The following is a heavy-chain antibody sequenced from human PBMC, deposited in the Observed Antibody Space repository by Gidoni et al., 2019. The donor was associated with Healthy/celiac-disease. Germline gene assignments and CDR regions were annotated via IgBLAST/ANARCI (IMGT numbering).Heavy chain of an antibody. J-gene: IGHJ5*02. CDR3: ARGQNRGVVVPAATHLIAARRGNAWFDP. CDR2: IKHSGST. V-gene: IGHV4-34*01. D-gene: IGHD2-2*01. CDR1: GGSFSGYY. Sequence: QVQLQQWGAGLLKPSEPLSLTCAVHGGSFSGYYWSWLRQPPGKGLEWIGEIKHSGSTNYNPSLKSRVTRSVDTSKNQFSLKLTSVTAADTAVYYCARGQNRGVVVPAATHLIAARRGNAWFDPWGQGTLVTVSS.